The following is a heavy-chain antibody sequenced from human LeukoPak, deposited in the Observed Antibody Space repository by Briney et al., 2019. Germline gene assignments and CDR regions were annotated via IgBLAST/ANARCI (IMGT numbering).Heavy chain of an antibody. CDR3: ARDLFPGMDTAMVSMDY. CDR2: ITYDGSNK. CDR1: GFTFSSYA. D-gene: IGHD5-18*01. J-gene: IGHJ4*02. V-gene: IGHV3-30*04. Sequence: GGSLRLSCAASGFTFSSYAMHWVRQAPGKGLEWVAAITYDGSNKYYADSVKGRFTISRDNSKNTLYLQMNSLRAEDTAVYYCARDLFPGMDTAMVSMDYWGQGTLVTVSS.